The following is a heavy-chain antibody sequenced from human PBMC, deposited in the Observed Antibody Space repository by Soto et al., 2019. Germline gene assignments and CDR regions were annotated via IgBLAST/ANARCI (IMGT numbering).Heavy chain of an antibody. CDR2: ISYDGSNK. CDR1: GFTFSSYA. Sequence: QVQLVESGGGVVQPGRSLRLSCAASGFTFSSYAMHWVRQAPGKGLEWVAVISYDGSNKYYADSVKGRFTISRDNSKNTLYLQMNSLRAEDTAVYYWARKLAYCGGGCYNDWYFDLWGRGTLVTVSS. V-gene: IGHV3-30-3*01. D-gene: IGHD2-21*02. J-gene: IGHJ2*01. CDR3: ARKLAYCGGGCYNDWYFDL.